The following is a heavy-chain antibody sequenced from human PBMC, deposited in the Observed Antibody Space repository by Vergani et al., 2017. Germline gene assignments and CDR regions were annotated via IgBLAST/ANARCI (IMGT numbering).Heavy chain of an antibody. V-gene: IGHV3-30-3*01. D-gene: IGHD3-22*01. J-gene: IGHJ4*02. Sequence: QVQLVESGGGVVQPGRSLRLSCAASGFTFSSYAMHWVRQAPGKGLEWVAVISYDGSNKYYADSVKGRFTISRDNAKNSLYLQMNSLRAEDTAVYYCARGGGVYSYGYWSRYYYDSSGYYVFDYWGQGTLVTVSS. CDR1: GFTFSSYA. CDR3: ARGGGVYSYGYWSRYYYDSSGYYVFDY. CDR2: ISYDGSNK.